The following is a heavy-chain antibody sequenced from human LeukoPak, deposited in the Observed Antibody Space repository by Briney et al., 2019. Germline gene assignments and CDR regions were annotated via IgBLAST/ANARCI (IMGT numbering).Heavy chain of an antibody. CDR1: GFTSSSHG. Sequence: GRSLTLSCAASGFTSSSHGMHWVRQAPGKGLEWVAMISWDGSEKYYADSVKGRFTISRDNSKNTLDLQMNSLRAEDTSVYYCARDGPLHTSGYYFDYWGQGILVTVSS. D-gene: IGHD3-22*01. J-gene: IGHJ4*02. V-gene: IGHV3-33*01. CDR3: ARDGPLHTSGYYFDY. CDR2: ISWDGSEK.